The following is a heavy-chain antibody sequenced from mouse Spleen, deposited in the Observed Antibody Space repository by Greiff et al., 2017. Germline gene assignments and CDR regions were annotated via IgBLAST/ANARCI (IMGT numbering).Heavy chain of an antibody. CDR2: ISSGGSYT. J-gene: IGHJ4*01. CDR3: ARQKPPMDY. V-gene: IGHV5-9-3*01. CDR1: GFTFSSYA. Sequence: EVNVVESGGGLVKPGGSLKLSCAASGFTFSSYAMSWVRQTPEKRLEWVATISSGGSYTYYPDSVKGRFTISRDNAKNTLYLQMSSLRSEDTAMYYCARQKPPMDYWGQGTSVTVSS.